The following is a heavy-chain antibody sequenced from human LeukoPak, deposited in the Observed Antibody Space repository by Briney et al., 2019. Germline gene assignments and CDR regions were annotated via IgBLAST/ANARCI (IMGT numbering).Heavy chain of an antibody. V-gene: IGHV4-39*07. D-gene: IGHD1-26*01. CDR2: ISHSGTT. J-gene: IGHJ4*02. Sequence: KTSETLSLTCTVSGGSVTSTNYYWGWIRQPPGKGLEWIGSISHSGTTYYNPSFKSRITISLDTSKNQFSLKLRSVTAADTAFYYCTREGDVLGATIDSWGQGTLVTVSS. CDR1: GGSVTSTNYY. CDR3: TREGDVLGATIDS.